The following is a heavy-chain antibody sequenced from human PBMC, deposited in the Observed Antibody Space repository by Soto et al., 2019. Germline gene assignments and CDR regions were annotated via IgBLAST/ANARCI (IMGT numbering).Heavy chain of an antibody. Sequence: EVQLAESGGDLVQPGGSLRISCAASGFTFRNYWMSWVRQAPGKELEWVANIKTDGSDKYYADSVKGRFTISRDNAKNSLYLHMDSLRAEDTAVYYCARYPGWRDTFDMWGRGTLVTVSS. CDR2: IKTDGSDK. CDR3: ARYPGWRDTFDM. J-gene: IGHJ3*02. D-gene: IGHD2-15*01. CDR1: GFTFRNYW. V-gene: IGHV3-7*01.